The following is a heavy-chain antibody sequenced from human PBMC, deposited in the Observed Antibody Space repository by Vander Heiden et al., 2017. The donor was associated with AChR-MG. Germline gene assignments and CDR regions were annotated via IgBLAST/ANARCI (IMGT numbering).Heavy chain of an antibody. D-gene: IGHD6-13*01. CDR2: IKQDGSEK. J-gene: IGHJ1*01. CDR3: ARVRSSSWYVEYFQN. Sequence: EVQLVESGGGLVQPGGSLRLSCAASGFTFSNYWMGWVRQAPGKGLEWVANIKQDGSEKYYVDSVKGRFTISRDNAKESLYLQMNSLRAEDTAVYYCARVRSSSWYVEYFQNWGQGTLVTVSS. V-gene: IGHV3-7*01. CDR1: GFTFSNYW.